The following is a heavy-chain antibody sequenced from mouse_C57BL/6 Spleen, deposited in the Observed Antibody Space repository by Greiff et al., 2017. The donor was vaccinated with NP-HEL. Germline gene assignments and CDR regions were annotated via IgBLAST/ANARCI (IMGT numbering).Heavy chain of an antibody. V-gene: IGHV1-82*01. CDR3: ARWDGYYWYFDV. CDR1: GYALSSSW. D-gene: IGHD2-3*01. CDR2: IYPGDGDT. Sequence: QVQLQQSGPELVKPGASVKISCKASGYALSSSWMNWVKQRPGKGLEWIGRIYPGDGDTNYNGKFKGKATLTADKSSSTAYMQLSSLTSEDSAVYFCARWDGYYWYFDVWGTGTTVTVSS. J-gene: IGHJ1*03.